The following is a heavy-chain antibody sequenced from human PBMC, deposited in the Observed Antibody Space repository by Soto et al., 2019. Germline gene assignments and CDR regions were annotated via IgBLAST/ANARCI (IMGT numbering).Heavy chain of an antibody. J-gene: IGHJ4*02. CDR3: VRTSLVVAAATREDY. Sequence: GGSLRLSCAASGFSFSSYWMHWVRQAPGKGLVWVSRINSDGSSTSYADSVKGRFTISRDNAKNTLYLQMNSLRAEDTAVYYCVRTSLVVAAATREDYWGQGTLVTVSS. CDR1: GFSFSSYW. D-gene: IGHD2-15*01. CDR2: INSDGSST. V-gene: IGHV3-74*01.